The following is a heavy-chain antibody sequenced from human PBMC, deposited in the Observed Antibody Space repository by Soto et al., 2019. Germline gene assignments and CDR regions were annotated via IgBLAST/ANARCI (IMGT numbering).Heavy chain of an antibody. CDR3: ARDRWIQLWPPVGWFDP. D-gene: IGHD5-18*01. CDR1: GFTFSSYA. V-gene: IGHV3-30-3*01. J-gene: IGHJ5*02. CDR2: ISYDGGNK. Sequence: PGGSLRLSCAASGFTFSSYAMHWVRQAPGKGLEWVAVISYDGGNKYYADSVKGRFTISRDNSKNTLYLQMNSLRAEDTAVYYCARDRWIQLWPPVGWFDPWGQGTLVTVSS.